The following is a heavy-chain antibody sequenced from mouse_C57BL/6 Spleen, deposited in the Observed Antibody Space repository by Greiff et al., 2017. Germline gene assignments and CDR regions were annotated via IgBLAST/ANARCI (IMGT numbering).Heavy chain of an antibody. V-gene: IGHV1-55*01. CDR3: ARREDPFDY. CDR1: GSTFTSYC. CDR2: IYPGSGSP. J-gene: IGHJ2*01. Sequence: QVHLQQPGAELVQPGASVRISCKASGSTFTSYCITWVKQRPGQGLEWIGDIYPGSGSPNYNEKFKSKATLTVYTSSSPAYIQLTILTSEYSACYYCARREDPFDYWGQGTTLTVSS.